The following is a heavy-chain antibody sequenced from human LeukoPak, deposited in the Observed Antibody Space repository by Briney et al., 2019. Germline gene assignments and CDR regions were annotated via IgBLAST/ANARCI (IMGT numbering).Heavy chain of an antibody. Sequence: SETLSLTCTVSGYSISSGYYWGWIRQPPGKGLEWIGSIYYSGSTYYNPSLKSRVTISVDTSKNQFSLKLSSVTAADTAVYYCARVPEDYGDNAIDYWGQGTLVTVSS. V-gene: IGHV4-38-2*02. CDR2: IYYSGST. D-gene: IGHD4-17*01. CDR1: GYSISSGYY. CDR3: ARVPEDYGDNAIDY. J-gene: IGHJ4*02.